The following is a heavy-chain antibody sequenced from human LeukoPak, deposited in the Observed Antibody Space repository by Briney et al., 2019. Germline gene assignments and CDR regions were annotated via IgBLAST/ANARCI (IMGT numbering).Heavy chain of an antibody. CDR1: GFTFSSYG. CDR2: ISYDGSNK. Sequence: PGGSLRLSCAASGFTFSSYGMHWVRQAPGKGLEWVAVISYDGSNKYYADSVKGRFTISRDNSKNTLYLQMNSLRAEDTAVYYCAKAAGMKAGMDVWGQGTTVTVSS. V-gene: IGHV3-30*18. CDR3: AKAAGMKAGMDV. D-gene: IGHD6-13*01. J-gene: IGHJ6*02.